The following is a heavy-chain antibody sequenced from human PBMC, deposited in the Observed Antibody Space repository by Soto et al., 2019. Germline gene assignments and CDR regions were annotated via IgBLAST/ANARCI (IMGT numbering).Heavy chain of an antibody. CDR1: GFTFSMFS. J-gene: IGHJ5*02. CDR3: VHPRSTVQIPPT. D-gene: IGHD4-17*01. Sequence: GGSLRLSCSASGFTFSMFSMHWVRQAPGKGLEYVSGISSNGDSTYYADSVKGRFTISRDNSKNTLYLQMSSLRAVDTAVYYCVHPRSTVQIPPTWGQGTLVTVST. CDR2: ISSNGDST. V-gene: IGHV3-64D*06.